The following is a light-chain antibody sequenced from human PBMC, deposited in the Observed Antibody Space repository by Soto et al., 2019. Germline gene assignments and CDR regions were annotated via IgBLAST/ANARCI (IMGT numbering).Light chain of an antibody. J-gene: IGKJ1*01. V-gene: IGKV3-15*01. CDR2: GAS. CDR1: QNISSN. CDR3: QQYNNWLWT. Sequence: EIVMTQSPATRSVSPGERATLSCRASQNISSNLAWYQQKPGQAPRLLIDGASTRATGIPARFSGSGSGTEFTLTISSLQSEDFAVYYCQQYNNWLWTFGQGTKVEIK.